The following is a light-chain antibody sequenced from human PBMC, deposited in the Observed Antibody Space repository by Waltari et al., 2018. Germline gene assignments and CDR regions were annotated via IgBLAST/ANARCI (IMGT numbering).Light chain of an antibody. CDR2: DVN. Sequence: QSALPQPASVSGSRGASITISRTGTRSYVGGHDHVSWYQHPPGKAPKLIIHDVNKRPSGVSNRFAGSKSDTTASLTISGLQAEDEADYYCNSFTDTASWVFGGGTKLTVL. V-gene: IGLV2-14*03. CDR1: RSYVGGHDH. J-gene: IGLJ3*02. CDR3: NSFTDTASWV.